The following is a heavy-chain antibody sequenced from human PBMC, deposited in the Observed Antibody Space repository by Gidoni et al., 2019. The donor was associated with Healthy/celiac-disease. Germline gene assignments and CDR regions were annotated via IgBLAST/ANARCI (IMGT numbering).Heavy chain of an antibody. CDR3: AKGPTKHFSQYFDY. V-gene: IGHV3-23*01. CDR1: GFPFRSYA. Sequence: EVQLLESGGGLLQPGGSMRLSCAASGFPFRSYAMSWVRQALGKGLEWVSAISGSGGSTYYADSVKGRFTISRDNSKNTLYLQMNSLRAEDTAVYYCAKGPTKHFSQYFDYWGQGTLVTVSS. CDR2: ISGSGGST. J-gene: IGHJ4*02.